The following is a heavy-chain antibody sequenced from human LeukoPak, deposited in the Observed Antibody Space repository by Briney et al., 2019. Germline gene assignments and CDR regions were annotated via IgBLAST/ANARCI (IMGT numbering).Heavy chain of an antibody. CDR2: IRSKANSYAT. CDR1: GFTFSGSA. Sequence: GGSLRLSCAASGFTFSGSAMHWVRQASGKGLEWVGRIRSKANSYATAYAASVKGRFTISRDDSKNTAYLQMNSLKTEDTAVYYCTRRSSRGRCRGDCYSDYWGQGTLVTVSS. V-gene: IGHV3-73*01. J-gene: IGHJ4*02. D-gene: IGHD2-21*02. CDR3: TRRSSRGRCRGDCYSDY.